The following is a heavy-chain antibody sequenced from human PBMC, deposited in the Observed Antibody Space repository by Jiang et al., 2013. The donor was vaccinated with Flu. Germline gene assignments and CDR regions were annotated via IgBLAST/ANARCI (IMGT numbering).Heavy chain of an antibody. V-gene: IGHV4-59*01. J-gene: IGHJ6*04. D-gene: IGHD3-10*01. CDR1: GGSISSYY. CDR2: IYYSGST. Sequence: LKPSETLSLTCAVYGGSISSYYWSWIRQPPGKGLEWIGYIYYSGSTNYNPSLKSRVTISVDTSKNQFSLKLSSVTAADTAVYYCARVPSSYYYGMDVWGKGTTVTVSS. CDR3: ARVPSSYYYGMDV.